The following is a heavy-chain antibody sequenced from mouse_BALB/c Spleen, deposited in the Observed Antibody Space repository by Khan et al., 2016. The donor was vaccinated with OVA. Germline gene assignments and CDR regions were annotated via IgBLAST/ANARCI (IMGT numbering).Heavy chain of an antibody. J-gene: IGHJ2*01. CDR3: TRFRDYYGSSSYYFDY. D-gene: IGHD1-1*01. CDR1: GYTFTNYG. V-gene: IGHV9-1*02. Sequence: QCQLVQSGPELKKPGETVKISCKASGYTFTNYGMNWMKQAPGKGLKWMGWINTYTGEPTYAGDFKGRFAFSLETSATTAYLQSNNLKNEDMATYFCTRFRDYYGSSSYYFDYWGQGTTLTVSS. CDR2: INTYTGEP.